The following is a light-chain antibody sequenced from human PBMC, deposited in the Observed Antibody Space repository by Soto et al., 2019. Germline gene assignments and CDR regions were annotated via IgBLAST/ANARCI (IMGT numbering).Light chain of an antibody. CDR1: SSDVGGYSY. J-gene: IGLJ1*01. V-gene: IGLV2-14*01. Sequence: QSVLTQPASVSGSPGQSITISCTGSSSDVGGYSYVSWYQQHPGKAPRLIIYDVSNRPSGVSNRFSGSKSGNTASLTISGLQAEDEADYYCNSYTSTSAPYVFGTGTKVT. CDR2: DVS. CDR3: NSYTSTSAPYV.